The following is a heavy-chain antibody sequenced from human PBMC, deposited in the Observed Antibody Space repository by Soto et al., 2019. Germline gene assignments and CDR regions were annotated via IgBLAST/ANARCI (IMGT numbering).Heavy chain of an antibody. D-gene: IGHD3-16*01. Sequence: EVQLVESGGGLVQPGGSLRLSCAASGFTFSTYWMTWVRQPPGKGLEWVANMDQDGSETYYVDSVRCRFTVSRDNAKKSLYLQMNSLRVEDKAVYYCVCGGNFFIYWGPGTLVTVSP. CDR2: MDQDGSET. J-gene: IGHJ4*02. CDR1: GFTFSTYW. CDR3: VCGGNFFIY. V-gene: IGHV3-7*01.